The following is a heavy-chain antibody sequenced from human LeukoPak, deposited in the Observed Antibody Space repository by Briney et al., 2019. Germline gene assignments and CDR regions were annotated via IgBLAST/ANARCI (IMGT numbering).Heavy chain of an antibody. J-gene: IGHJ4*02. V-gene: IGHV3-66*01. CDR3: ARDQYSYAHAAH. D-gene: IGHD5-18*01. Sequence: GGSLRLSCAASGFTVSSSYMSWVRQAPGKGLEWVSVIYSGGNTYYADSVKGRFTISRDNSKNTLHLQMNSLRAEDTAVYYCARDQYSYAHAAHWGQGTLVTVSS. CDR2: IYSGGNT. CDR1: GFTVSSSY.